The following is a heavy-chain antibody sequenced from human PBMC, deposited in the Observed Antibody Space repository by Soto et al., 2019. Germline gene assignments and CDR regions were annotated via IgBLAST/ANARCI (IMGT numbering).Heavy chain of an antibody. J-gene: IGHJ2*01. CDR1: GGTFSSYA. V-gene: IGHV1-69*01. D-gene: IGHD4-17*01. CDR3: ARKLRYNWYFDL. Sequence: QVQLVQSGAEVKKPGSSVKVSCKASGGTFSSYASSWVRQAPGQGLEWMGGIIPIFGTANYAQKFQGRVTITADESASTASMELSSLRSEDTAVYYCARKLRYNWYFDLWGRGTLVTVSS. CDR2: IIPIFGTA.